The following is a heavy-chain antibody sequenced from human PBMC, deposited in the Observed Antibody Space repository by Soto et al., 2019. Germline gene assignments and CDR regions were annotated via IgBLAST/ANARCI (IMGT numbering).Heavy chain of an antibody. Sequence: QVQLVQSGAEVKKPGSSVKVSCKASGGTFSSYAISWVRQAPGQGLEWMGGIIPIFGTANYAQKFQGRVTITADESTSTAYKELSSLRSEDTAVYYCARTRAYSGYDPSNWFDPWGQGTLVTVSS. D-gene: IGHD5-12*01. CDR1: GGTFSSYA. J-gene: IGHJ5*02. CDR2: IIPIFGTA. V-gene: IGHV1-69*12. CDR3: ARTRAYSGYDPSNWFDP.